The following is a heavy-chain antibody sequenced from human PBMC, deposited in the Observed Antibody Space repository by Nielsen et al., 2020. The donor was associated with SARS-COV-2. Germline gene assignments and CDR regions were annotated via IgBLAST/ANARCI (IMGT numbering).Heavy chain of an antibody. CDR2: INHNGGT. D-gene: IGHD5-24*01. CDR3: ARGRDGGIYAYLHHMDV. J-gene: IGHJ6*03. Sequence: ESLKISCAASGFTFSSYSMNWVRQAPGKGLEWIGEINHNGGTNYISPLTSRVTISVDTSRRQFSLKMTSLTAADTAVYYCARGRDGGIYAYLHHMDVWGEGTAVTVSS. V-gene: IGHV4-34*01. CDR1: GFTFSSYS.